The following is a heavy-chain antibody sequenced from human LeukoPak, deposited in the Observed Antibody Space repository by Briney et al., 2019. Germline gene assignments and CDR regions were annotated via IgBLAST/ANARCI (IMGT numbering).Heavy chain of an antibody. Sequence: GASVKVSCKASGGTFSSYAISWVRQAPGQGLEWMGGIIPIFGTANYAQKFQGRVTITTDESTSTAYMELSSLRSEDTAVYYCGSVPAAGELYYYYYMDIWGKGTTVTVSS. D-gene: IGHD2-2*01. CDR2: IIPIFGTA. J-gene: IGHJ6*03. V-gene: IGHV1-69*05. CDR1: GGTFSSYA. CDR3: GSVPAAGELYYYYYMDI.